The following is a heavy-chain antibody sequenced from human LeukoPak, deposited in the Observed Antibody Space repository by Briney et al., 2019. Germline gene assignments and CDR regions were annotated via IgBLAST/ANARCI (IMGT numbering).Heavy chain of an antibody. Sequence: SETLSLTCTVSGGSISSSSYYWGWIRQPPGKGLEWIGSIYYSGSTYYNPSLKSRVTISVDTSKNQFSLKLSPVTAADTAVYYCARLFSRAYYFDYWGQGTLVTVSS. V-gene: IGHV4-39*01. J-gene: IGHJ4*02. CDR1: GGSISSSSYY. D-gene: IGHD3-10*02. CDR2: IYYSGST. CDR3: ARLFSRAYYFDY.